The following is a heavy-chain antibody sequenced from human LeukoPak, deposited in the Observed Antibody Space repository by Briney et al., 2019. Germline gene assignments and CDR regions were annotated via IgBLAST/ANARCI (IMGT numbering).Heavy chain of an antibody. Sequence: PGGSLRLSCVGSGFIFSSYDMGWVRQAPGEGLEWVSSISRAGDRTYYEDSVKGRFTISRDNSRNTMYLQMNSLRAEDMAVYYCARGKSFAFDVWGRGTMVTVSS. CDR3: ARGKSFAFDV. CDR2: ISRAGDRT. CDR1: GFIFSSYD. V-gene: IGHV3-23*01. J-gene: IGHJ3*01.